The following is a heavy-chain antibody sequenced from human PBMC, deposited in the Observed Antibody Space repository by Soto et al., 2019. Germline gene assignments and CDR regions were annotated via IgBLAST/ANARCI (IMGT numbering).Heavy chain of an antibody. D-gene: IGHD2-15*01. CDR2: ISYDGSNK. CDR1: GFTFSSYG. V-gene: IGHV3-30*18. CDR3: AKNTLYRYYYYYYMDV. J-gene: IGHJ6*03. Sequence: GGSLRLSCAASGFTFSSYGMHWVRQAPGKGLEWVAVISYDGSNKYYADSVKGRFTISRDNSKNTLYLQMNSLRAEDTAVYYCAKNTLYRYYYYYYMDVWGKGTTVTVSS.